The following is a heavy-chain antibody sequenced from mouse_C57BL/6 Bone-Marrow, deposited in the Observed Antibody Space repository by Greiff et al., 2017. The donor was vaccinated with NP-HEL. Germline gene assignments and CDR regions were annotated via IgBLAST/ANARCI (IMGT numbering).Heavy chain of an antibody. CDR2: ISDGGSYT. D-gene: IGHD2-1*01. V-gene: IGHV5-4*01. J-gene: IGHJ2*01. CDR1: GFTFSSYA. CDR3: AREGSTMVTTWYFDY. Sequence: EVQVVESGGGLVKPGGSLKLSCAASGFTFSSYAMSWVRQTPEKRLEWVATISDGGSYTYYPDNVKGRFTISRDNAKNNLYLQMSHLKSEDTAMYYCAREGSTMVTTWYFDYWGQGTTLTVSS.